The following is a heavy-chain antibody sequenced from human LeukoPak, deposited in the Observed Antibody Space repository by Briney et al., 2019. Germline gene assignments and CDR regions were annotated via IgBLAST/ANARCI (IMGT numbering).Heavy chain of an antibody. CDR3: ARLYDISNSWFDP. Sequence: GASVKVSCKASGYTFTNYFMHWVRQAPGQGREWMGFFNPSGGTTSYAQNFQGRVTMTRDTSTSTVYMERSSLRSEDTAVYYCARLYDISNSWFDPWGQGTLVTVSS. CDR2: FNPSGGTT. V-gene: IGHV1-46*03. CDR1: GYTFTNYF. D-gene: IGHD3-9*01. J-gene: IGHJ5*02.